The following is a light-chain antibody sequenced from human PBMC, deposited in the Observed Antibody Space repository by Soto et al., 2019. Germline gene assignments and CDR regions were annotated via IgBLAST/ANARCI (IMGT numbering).Light chain of an antibody. Sequence: EIVMTQSPATLSVSPGERATLSCRTSQSVSNNLAWYQQRPGQAPGLLIYGASTRATDIPARFSASGSGTEFTLTISSLQSEDFAVYFCQQYDSGPLTFGGGTKVEIK. V-gene: IGKV3-15*01. CDR1: QSVSNN. J-gene: IGKJ4*01. CDR3: QQYDSGPLT. CDR2: GAS.